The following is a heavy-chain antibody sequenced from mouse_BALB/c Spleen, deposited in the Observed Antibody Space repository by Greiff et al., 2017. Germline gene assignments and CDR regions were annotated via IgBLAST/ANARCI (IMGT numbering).Heavy chain of an antibody. Sequence: EVQLQQSGAELVRPGASVKLSCTASGFNITDYYMHWVKQRPEQGLEWIGWIDPANGNTKYDPKFQGKATITADTSSNTAYLQLSRLTSEDTAVYYCARPLTTVVADAMDYWGQGTSVTVSS. V-gene: IGHV14-3*02. CDR3: ARPLTTVVADAMDY. D-gene: IGHD1-1*01. J-gene: IGHJ4*01. CDR1: GFNITDYY. CDR2: IDPANGNT.